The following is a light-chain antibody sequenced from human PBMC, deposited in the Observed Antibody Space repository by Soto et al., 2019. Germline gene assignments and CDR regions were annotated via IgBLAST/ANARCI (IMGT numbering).Light chain of an antibody. Sequence: QSVLTQPPSASGSPGQSVTISCTGTKNDIGGYDFVSWYQHHPGKAPRLMIYEVDYRPSGVSNRFSGSKSGNTASLTISGLQPEDEADYYCLSYTSANTRVFGGGTKLTVL. CDR1: KNDIGGYDF. CDR2: EVD. V-gene: IGLV2-14*01. CDR3: LSYTSANTRV. J-gene: IGLJ2*01.